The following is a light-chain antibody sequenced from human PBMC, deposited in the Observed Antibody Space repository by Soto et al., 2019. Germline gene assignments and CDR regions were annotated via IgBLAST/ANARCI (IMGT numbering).Light chain of an antibody. Sequence: EIVLTQSPGTLSLSPGERATLSCRASQSVSSSYLAWYQQKPGQAPRILIYGASSRATGIPDRFSGSGSGTDSTLTISRVEPEDFAVYYSQQYGSSSFGPGTKVDIK. CDR3: QQYGSSS. J-gene: IGKJ3*01. V-gene: IGKV3-20*01. CDR1: QSVSSSY. CDR2: GAS.